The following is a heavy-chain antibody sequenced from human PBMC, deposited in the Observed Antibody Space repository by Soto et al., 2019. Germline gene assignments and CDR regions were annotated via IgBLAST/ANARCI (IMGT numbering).Heavy chain of an antibody. CDR3: ASSYGSGYRAFDY. J-gene: IGHJ4*02. D-gene: IGHD3-10*01. Sequence: QVQLVQSGAEVKRPGSSVKVSCKASGDTFTFYSINWVRQAPGLGLEWMGRINPILSMSNYAQRFQGRVTMTADNATSTAYMELSSLRPEDPAIYYCASSYGSGYRAFDYWGQGALVTVSS. CDR2: INPILSMS. V-gene: IGHV1-69*02. CDR1: GDTFTFYS.